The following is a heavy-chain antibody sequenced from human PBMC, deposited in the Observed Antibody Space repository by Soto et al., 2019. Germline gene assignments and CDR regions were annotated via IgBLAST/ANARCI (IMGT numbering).Heavy chain of an antibody. Sequence: QVQLVQSGAEVKKPGSSVKVSCKASGNNFNNYFINWVRQVPGQGLEWMGGIHPMLRITQYRQQFQVRITVTADRSTCTSYMELSGLEAEDTAVYYCAGDAPPRSGIYYGMDVWGQGTTITVSS. CDR3: AGDAPPRSGIYYGMDV. CDR1: GNNFNNYF. V-gene: IGHV1-69*17. CDR2: IHPMLRIT. D-gene: IGHD3-10*01. J-gene: IGHJ6*02.